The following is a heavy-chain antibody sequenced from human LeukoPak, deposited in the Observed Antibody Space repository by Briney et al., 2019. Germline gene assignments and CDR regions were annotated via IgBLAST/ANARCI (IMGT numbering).Heavy chain of an antibody. D-gene: IGHD1-1*01. J-gene: IGHJ5*02. Sequence: ASVKVSCKASGYTFASYDINWVRQATGQGLEWMGWMNPNSGNTGYAQKFQGRVTMTRNTSISTAYMELSSLRSEDTAVYYCARGRSRHGMWFDPWGQGTLVTVSS. CDR3: ARGRSRHGMWFDP. CDR2: MNPNSGNT. CDR1: GYTFASYD. V-gene: IGHV1-8*01.